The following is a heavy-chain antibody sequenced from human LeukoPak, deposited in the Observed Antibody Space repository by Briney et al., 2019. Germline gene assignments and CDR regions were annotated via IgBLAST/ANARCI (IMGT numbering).Heavy chain of an antibody. Sequence: SVKVSCKASGGTFSSNAISWVRQAPGQGLEWMGGIIPIFGTANYAQKFQGRVTITTDESTSTAYMELSSLRSEDTAVYYCARVGGYSYGHGDYYFDYWGQGTLVTVSS. D-gene: IGHD5-18*01. CDR3: ARVGGYSYGHGDYYFDY. J-gene: IGHJ4*02. CDR1: GGTFSSNA. CDR2: IIPIFGTA. V-gene: IGHV1-69*05.